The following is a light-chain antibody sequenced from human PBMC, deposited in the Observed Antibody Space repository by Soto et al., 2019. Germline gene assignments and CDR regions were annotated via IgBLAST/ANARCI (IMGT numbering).Light chain of an antibody. Sequence: IVLTQSPVSLSLSPGERATLSCRASESICRSLAWYQQRPGQAPRLLIYDASNRATGIPARFSGSGSGTDFTLTISRLEPEDFAVYYCLQRSDWRTFGRGTKVEIK. V-gene: IGKV3-11*01. CDR2: DAS. J-gene: IGKJ1*01. CDR3: LQRSDWRT. CDR1: ESICRS.